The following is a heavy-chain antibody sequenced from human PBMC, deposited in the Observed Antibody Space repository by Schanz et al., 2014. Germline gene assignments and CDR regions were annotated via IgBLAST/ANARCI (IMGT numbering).Heavy chain of an antibody. D-gene: IGHD1-1*01. CDR2: VFPNGIT. J-gene: IGHJ2*01. Sequence: QVQLQESGPGLVKPSQTLSLTCTVSGGSIRSGTYYWSWIRQPAGKALEWVGRVFPNGITNYNPSRKRRGTTSLDSSKNQFSRTLTSLTAADTAVYYCARDTTWRLDLWGRGTLVTVSS. CDR1: GGSIRSGTYY. V-gene: IGHV4-61*02. CDR3: ARDTTWRLDL.